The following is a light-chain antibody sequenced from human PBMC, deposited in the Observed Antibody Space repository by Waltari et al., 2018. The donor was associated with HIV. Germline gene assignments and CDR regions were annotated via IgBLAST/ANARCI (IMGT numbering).Light chain of an antibody. CDR1: QTIGVW. J-gene: IGKJ1*01. CDR2: KAS. V-gene: IGKV1-5*03. CDR3: QHYNGYPWT. Sequence: DIQMTQSPSTLSASVGDRVTITCLASQTIGVWLAWYQQKPGQAPKILIYKASTLETGVPSRFSGSGSGTEFTLTIGGLQPDDFATYYCQHYNGYPWTFGQGTKVEMK.